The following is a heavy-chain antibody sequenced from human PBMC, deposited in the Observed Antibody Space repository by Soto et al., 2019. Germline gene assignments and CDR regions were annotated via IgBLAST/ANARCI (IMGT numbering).Heavy chain of an antibody. V-gene: IGHV4-38-2*01. D-gene: IGHD1-26*01. CDR1: GDSISGGFH. Sequence: SETLSLTCAVSGDSISGGFHWAWIRQAPGKGLEWVASIYHSGTTYYNPSLTSRVTISVDTSKNQFSLKLSSVTAADTAVYYCARTAGANWFDPWGQGTLVTVSS. J-gene: IGHJ5*02. CDR3: ARTAGANWFDP. CDR2: IYHSGTT.